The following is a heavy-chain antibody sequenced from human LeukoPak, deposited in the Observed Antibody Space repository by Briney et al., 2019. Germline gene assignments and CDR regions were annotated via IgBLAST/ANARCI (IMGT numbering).Heavy chain of an antibody. Sequence: GGSLRLSCAASGFTFSSFWMHWVRQVPGKGLVWVSRISSDGTNTTYADSVKGRFTISRDNSKNTLYLQMNSLRAEDTAVYYCVWFGEFDYWGQGTLVTVSS. CDR3: VWFGEFDY. CDR1: GFTFSSFW. J-gene: IGHJ4*02. V-gene: IGHV3-74*01. CDR2: ISSDGTNT. D-gene: IGHD3-10*01.